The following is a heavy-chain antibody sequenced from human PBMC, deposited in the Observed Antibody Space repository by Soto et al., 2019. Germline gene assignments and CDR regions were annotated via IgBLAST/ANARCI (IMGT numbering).Heavy chain of an antibody. J-gene: IGHJ6*03. D-gene: IGHD1-26*01. CDR1: GFTVSSNY. Sequence: GGSLRLSCAASGFTVSSNYMSWVRQAPGKGLEWVSVIYSGGSTYYADSVKGRFTISRHNSKNTLYLQMNSLRAEDTAVYYCARVPLGARYYYYYMDVWGKGTTVTVSS. CDR3: ARVPLGARYYYYYMDV. CDR2: IYSGGST. V-gene: IGHV3-53*04.